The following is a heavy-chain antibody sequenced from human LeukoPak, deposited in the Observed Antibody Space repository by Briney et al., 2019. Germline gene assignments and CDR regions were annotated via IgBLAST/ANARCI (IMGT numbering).Heavy chain of an antibody. D-gene: IGHD1-1*01. V-gene: IGHV3-23*01. CDR1: GFNIYTYT. J-gene: IGHJ4*02. CDR3: AKGLERESRLDS. CDR2: IRNSDGVT. Sequence: PGGSLRLSCDAYGFNIYTYTMYWVRQAPGQGLEWVSGIRNSDGVTYYADSVRGRFTISTDNSKNTLCLQMNSLRAEDTAMYYCAKGLERESRLDSWGQGTLVTVSS.